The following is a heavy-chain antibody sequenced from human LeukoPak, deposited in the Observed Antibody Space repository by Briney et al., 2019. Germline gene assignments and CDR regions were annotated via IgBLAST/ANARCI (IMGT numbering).Heavy chain of an antibody. Sequence: SVKVSCKASGYTFTSYDISWVRQAPGQGLEWMGGIIPIFGTANYAQKFQGRVTITADESTSTAYMELSSLRSEDTAVYYCASGASSSGWSDFDYWGQGTLVTVSS. CDR1: GYTFTSYD. CDR2: IIPIFGTA. V-gene: IGHV1-69*13. D-gene: IGHD6-19*01. J-gene: IGHJ4*02. CDR3: ASGASSSGWSDFDY.